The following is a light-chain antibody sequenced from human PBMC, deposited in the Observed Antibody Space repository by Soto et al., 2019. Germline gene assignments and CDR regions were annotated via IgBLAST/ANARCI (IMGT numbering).Light chain of an antibody. CDR2: DVS. CDR1: SGDVGGYNY. CDR3: SSYTSSSSPSV. V-gene: IGLV2-14*01. Sequence: QSVLTQPASVSGSPGQSITISCTGTSGDVGGYNYVSWYQQHPGKAPKLMIYDVSNRPSGVSNRFSGSKSGNTASLTISGLQAEDEADYYCSSYTSSSSPSVFGTGNKVAVL. J-gene: IGLJ1*01.